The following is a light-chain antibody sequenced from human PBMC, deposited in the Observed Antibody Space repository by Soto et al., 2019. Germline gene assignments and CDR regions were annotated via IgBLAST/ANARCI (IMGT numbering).Light chain of an antibody. J-gene: IGLJ3*02. CDR3: CSFAGSYWL. CDR1: SSDVGYYPY. Sequence: QSALTQPRSVSGSPGQSVTISCTGTSSDVGYYPYVSWYQQHPGKAPKLVTYDVSNRPSGVPDRFSGSKSGNTASLTISGLQAEDEADYHCCSFAGSYWLFGGGTKLTVL. V-gene: IGLV2-11*01. CDR2: DVS.